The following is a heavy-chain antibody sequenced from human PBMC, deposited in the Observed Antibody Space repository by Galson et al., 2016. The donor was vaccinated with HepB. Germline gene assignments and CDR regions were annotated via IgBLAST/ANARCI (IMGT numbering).Heavy chain of an antibody. CDR3: AKEHSGYFDY. J-gene: IGHJ4*02. D-gene: IGHD6-19*01. CDR1: GFTFTGYD. Sequence: SLRLSCAASGFTFTGYDMSWVRQAPGKGLEWVSVISASGGYTHFADSVKGRFSISRDNSRNTLFLQMNSLRAEDTAVYYCAKEHSGYFDYWGQGTLVTVSS. CDR2: ISASGGYT. V-gene: IGHV3-23*01.